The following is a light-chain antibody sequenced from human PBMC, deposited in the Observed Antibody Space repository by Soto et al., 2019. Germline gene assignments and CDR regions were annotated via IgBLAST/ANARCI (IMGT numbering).Light chain of an antibody. Sequence: DIQMTQSPSSLSASVGDRVTITCRASQSISSYLNWYQQKPGKAPKLLIYAASSLQSGVPSRFSGSGSGTDFTLTISSLQPEDFATYYCQHSYSTRTLGQGTKVDIK. V-gene: IGKV1-39*01. J-gene: IGKJ1*01. CDR1: QSISSY. CDR3: QHSYSTRT. CDR2: AAS.